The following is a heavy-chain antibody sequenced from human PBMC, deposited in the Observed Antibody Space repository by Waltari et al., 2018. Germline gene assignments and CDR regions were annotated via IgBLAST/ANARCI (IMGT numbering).Heavy chain of an antibody. V-gene: IGHV5-51*01. CDR1: GYRFSSYW. D-gene: IGHD1-26*01. CDR3: ARELIWPGELGPFDL. CDR2: IFPRDSDT. J-gene: IGHJ3*01. Sequence: EVQLVQSGTQVKKPGESLRISCKASGYRFSSYWFGWVRQMPGKGMEWMGIIFPRDSDTRYTPSSQGRVTISADKSTGTAYLQFSSLTASDTAMYFCARELIWPGELGPFDLWGQGTFVSVSS.